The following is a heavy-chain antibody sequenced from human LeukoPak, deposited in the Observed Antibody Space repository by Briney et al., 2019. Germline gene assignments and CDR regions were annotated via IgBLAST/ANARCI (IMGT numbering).Heavy chain of an antibody. CDR2: IIVDGGST. Sequence: GGSLRLSCAASGFTFDDYAMHWVRQAPGKGLEWVSLIIVDGGSTYYADSVKGRFTISRDNSKNSLYLQMNSLRTEDTALYYCATRDEDYGDYGAYYYGMDVWGQGTTVTLSS. CDR1: GFTFDDYA. J-gene: IGHJ6*02. D-gene: IGHD4-17*01. V-gene: IGHV3-43*02. CDR3: ATRDEDYGDYGAYYYGMDV.